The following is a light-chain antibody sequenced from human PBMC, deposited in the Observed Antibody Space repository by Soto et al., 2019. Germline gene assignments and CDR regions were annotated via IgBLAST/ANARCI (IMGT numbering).Light chain of an antibody. J-gene: IGLJ2*01. V-gene: IGLV1-44*01. Sequence: QSVLTQPPSASGTPGQRVTISCSGSSSNIGSNTVNWYQQLPGTAPKLLIYSNNQRPSGVPDRFSGSKSGTSASLAISGLQSVDEADYYCAAWDDRLNGRVVFGGGTKLTVL. CDR3: AAWDDRLNGRVV. CDR2: SNN. CDR1: SSNIGSNT.